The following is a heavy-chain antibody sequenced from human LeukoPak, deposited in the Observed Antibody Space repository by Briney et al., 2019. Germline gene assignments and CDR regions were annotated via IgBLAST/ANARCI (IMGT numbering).Heavy chain of an antibody. D-gene: IGHD6-13*01. J-gene: IGHJ5*02. CDR3: ARRGVEQQLVRNWFDP. V-gene: IGHV5-51*01. Sequence: GESLKISCKGSGYSFTSYWIGWVRQMPGKGLEWMGIIYPGDSDSRYSPSFQGQVTISADKSICTAYLQWSSLKASDTSMYYCARRGVEQQLVRNWFDPWGQGTLVTVSS. CDR2: IYPGDSDS. CDR1: GYSFTSYW.